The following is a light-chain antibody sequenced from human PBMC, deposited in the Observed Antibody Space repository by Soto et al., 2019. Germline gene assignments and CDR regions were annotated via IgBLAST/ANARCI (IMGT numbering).Light chain of an antibody. CDR3: ATWDSSLSGVI. CDR1: SSNIGDNH. Sequence: QSVLTQPPSASAAPRQRGTISCSGSSSNIGDNHVSWYQLVPGKAPKLLIYDNDKRPSGIPDRFSGSRSGTSATLGITGLQTGDGAEYFCATWDSSLSGVIFGGGTKLTVL. J-gene: IGLJ2*01. V-gene: IGLV1-51*01. CDR2: DND.